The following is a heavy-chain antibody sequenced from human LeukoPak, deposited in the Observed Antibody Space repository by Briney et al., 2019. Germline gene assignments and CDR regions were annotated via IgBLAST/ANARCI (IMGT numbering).Heavy chain of an antibody. CDR2: IIPIFGTA. CDR3: AKDLGGSGCCGEN. J-gene: IGHJ4*02. CDR1: GGTFSSYA. Sequence: GSSVKVSCKASGGTFSSYAISWVRQAPGQGLEWMGGIIPIFGTANCAQKFQGRVTITADESTSTAYMELSSLRSEDTAVYYCAKDLGGSGCCGENRGQGTLVTVSS. V-gene: IGHV1-69*01. D-gene: IGHD6-19*01.